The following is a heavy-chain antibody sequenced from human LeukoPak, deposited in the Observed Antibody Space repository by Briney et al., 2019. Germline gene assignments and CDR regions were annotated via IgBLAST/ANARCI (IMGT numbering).Heavy chain of an antibody. V-gene: IGHV3-30*03. J-gene: IGHJ4*02. Sequence: PGGSLRLSCAASGFTFRSYGMHWVRQAPGKGLDWVALISSDETNKDYADSVKGRFTISRDNAENSLYLQMNSLRAEDTAVYYCARAGDFSFKDWGQGTLVTVSS. CDR1: GFTFRSYG. D-gene: IGHD3-3*01. CDR2: ISSDETNK. CDR3: ARAGDFSFKD.